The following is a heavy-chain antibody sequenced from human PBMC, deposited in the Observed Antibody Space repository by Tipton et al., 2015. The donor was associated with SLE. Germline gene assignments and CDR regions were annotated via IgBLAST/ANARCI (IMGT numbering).Heavy chain of an antibody. Sequence: TLSLTCSVSGGSISTYYWNWIRQPPGKGLEWIGYVDNSGSTNYNPSLKSRVTISVDTSKNQFSLKLSSVTAADTAVYYCARGRIAVAGNHFDYWGQGTLVTVSS. J-gene: IGHJ4*02. CDR1: GGSISTYY. CDR2: VDNSGST. D-gene: IGHD6-19*01. CDR3: ARGRIAVAGNHFDY. V-gene: IGHV4-59*01.